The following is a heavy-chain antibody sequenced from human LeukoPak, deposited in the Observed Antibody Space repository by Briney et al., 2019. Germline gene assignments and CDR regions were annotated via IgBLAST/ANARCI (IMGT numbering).Heavy chain of an antibody. CDR3: ARGKTSQNIVTRKTYNWFDP. D-gene: IGHD2/OR15-2a*01. CDR1: EFTFSSYN. V-gene: IGHV3-21*01. J-gene: IGHJ5*02. Sequence: PGGSLRLSCAASEFTFSSYNMNWVRQAPGKGLEWVSSISSSIDYIYYADSVKGRFTISRDNAKNSLYLQMKSLRAEDTAVYYCARGKTSQNIVTRKTYNWFDPWGQGTLVTVSS. CDR2: ISSSIDYI.